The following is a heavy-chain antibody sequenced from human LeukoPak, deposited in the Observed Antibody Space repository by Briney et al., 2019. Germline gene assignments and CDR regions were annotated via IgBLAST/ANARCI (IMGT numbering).Heavy chain of an antibody. CDR2: MNPNSGNT. CDR1: GYTFTSYV. Sequence: GASVKVSCKASGYTFTSYVINWVGQATGQGLEWMGWMNPNSGNTGYAQKFQGRVTMTRNTSISTAYMELSSLRSGDTAVYYCARGEGSLGLWLQDYWGQGTLVTVSS. V-gene: IGHV1-8*01. D-gene: IGHD5-18*01. CDR3: ARGEGSLGLWLQDY. J-gene: IGHJ4*02.